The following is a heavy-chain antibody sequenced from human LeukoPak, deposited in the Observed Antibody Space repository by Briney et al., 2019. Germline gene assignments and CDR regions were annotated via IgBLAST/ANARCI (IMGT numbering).Heavy chain of an antibody. J-gene: IGHJ5*02. V-gene: IGHV1-69*04. D-gene: IGHD2-2*01. Sequence: SVKVSCKASGYTFTSYGISWVRQAPGQGLEWMGRIIPILGIANYAQKFQGRVTITADKSTSTAYMELSSLRSEDTAVYYCARGPAASWFDPWGQGTLVTVSS. CDR1: GYTFTSYG. CDR2: IIPILGIA. CDR3: ARGPAASWFDP.